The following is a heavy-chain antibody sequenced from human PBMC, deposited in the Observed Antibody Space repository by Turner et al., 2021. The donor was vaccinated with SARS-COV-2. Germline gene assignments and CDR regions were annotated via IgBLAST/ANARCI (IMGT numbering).Heavy chain of an antibody. D-gene: IGHD1-26*01. Sequence: QVQLVESGGGVVQPGRSLRISCAASGFTFSSYAMHWVRQAPGKGLEWVAVISYDGRNKYYADSVKGRFTISRDNSKNTLYLQMNSLRAEDTAVYYCARVRSGNYHPRMGFDPWGQGTLVTVSS. CDR2: ISYDGRNK. CDR1: GFTFSSYA. CDR3: ARVRSGNYHPRMGFDP. V-gene: IGHV3-30*04. J-gene: IGHJ5*02.